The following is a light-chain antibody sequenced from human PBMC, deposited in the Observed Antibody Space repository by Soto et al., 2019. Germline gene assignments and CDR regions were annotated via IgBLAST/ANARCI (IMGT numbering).Light chain of an antibody. J-gene: IGKJ4*01. V-gene: IGKV3-15*01. CDR2: ATS. Sequence: EVVMTQSPATLSVSPGEGVTLSCRASQSIGDTLAWYQHKPGQAPSLLIYATSTRATGVPARFSGSRSGPEFTLTISTLQSEDCAIYYCQPYNNWPLTFGGGTKVEIK. CDR1: QSIGDT. CDR3: QPYNNWPLT.